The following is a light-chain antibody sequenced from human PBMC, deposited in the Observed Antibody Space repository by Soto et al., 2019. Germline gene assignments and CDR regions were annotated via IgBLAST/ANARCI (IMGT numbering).Light chain of an antibody. CDR2: GAS. J-gene: IGKJ1*01. Sequence: VITQSPSTLSVSPVDRTTLSCRASQSVNDNLAWYQQKPGQAPRLLISGASSRAADIPDRFSGSGSGTDFTLTINRLEPEDFAVYYCQQYDSSPRTFGQGTKVDIK. CDR1: QSVNDN. CDR3: QQYDSSPRT. V-gene: IGKV3-20*01.